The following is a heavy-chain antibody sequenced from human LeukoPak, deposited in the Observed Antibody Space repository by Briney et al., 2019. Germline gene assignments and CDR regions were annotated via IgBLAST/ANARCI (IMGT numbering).Heavy chain of an antibody. CDR3: ARAKSDGSGRSDAFDI. J-gene: IGHJ3*02. Sequence: PGGSLRLSCAASGFTFSSYWMHWVRQAPGKGLVWVSRINTDGSSTSYADSVKGRFTISRDNAKNTLYLQMNSLRAEDTAVYYCARAKSDGSGRSDAFDIWGQGTMVTVSS. CDR1: GFTFSSYW. V-gene: IGHV3-74*01. D-gene: IGHD3-10*01. CDR2: INTDGSST.